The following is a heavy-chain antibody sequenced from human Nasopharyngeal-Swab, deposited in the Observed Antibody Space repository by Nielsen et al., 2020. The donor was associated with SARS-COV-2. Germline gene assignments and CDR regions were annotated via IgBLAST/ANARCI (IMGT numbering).Heavy chain of an antibody. CDR2: INPNSGGT. Sequence: ASVTVSCKASGYTFTGYYMNWVRQAPGQGLAWMGWINPNSGGTNYAQKFQGRVTMTREKSISTAYMELSRLRSDDTAVYYCAREGIAAAATWAYYYYYGMDVWGQGTTVTVSS. CDR3: AREGIAAAATWAYYYYYGMDV. CDR1: GYTFTGYY. D-gene: IGHD6-13*01. J-gene: IGHJ6*02. V-gene: IGHV1-2*02.